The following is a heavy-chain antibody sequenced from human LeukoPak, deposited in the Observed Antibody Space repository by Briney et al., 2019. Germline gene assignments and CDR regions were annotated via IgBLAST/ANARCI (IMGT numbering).Heavy chain of an antibody. CDR1: GFTFSNYA. D-gene: IGHD4-23*01. J-gene: IGHJ3*02. CDR3: ARGNSDAFDI. CDR2: IWYDGSYK. V-gene: IGHV3-33*01. Sequence: GGSLRLSCAASGFTFSNYAMYWVRQPPGKGLEWVAIIWYDGSYKYYADSVKGRFTVSRDNSKNTLYLQVNSLTAEDTAVYYCARGNSDAFDIWGQGTMVTVSS.